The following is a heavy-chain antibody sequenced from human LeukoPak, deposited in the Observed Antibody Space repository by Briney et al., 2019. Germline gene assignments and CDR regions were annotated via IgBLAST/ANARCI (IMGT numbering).Heavy chain of an antibody. CDR3: ARGLWFGDENPPYFDY. CDR2: IYYRGST. D-gene: IGHD3-10*01. CDR1: GGSISSYY. J-gene: IGHJ4*02. V-gene: IGHV4-59*08. Sequence: SETLSLTCTVSGGSISSYYWSWIRQPPGKGLEWIGYIYYRGSTNYNPSLKSRVTISVDASKNQFSLKLNSVTAADTAVYYCARGLWFGDENPPYFDYWGQGTLVTVSS.